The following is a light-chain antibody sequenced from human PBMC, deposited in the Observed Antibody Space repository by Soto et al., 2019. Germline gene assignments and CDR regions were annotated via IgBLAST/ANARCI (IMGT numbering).Light chain of an antibody. CDR3: SSYTSGSTWV. J-gene: IGLJ3*02. CDR1: SSDVGGYNY. CDR2: DVS. V-gene: IGLV2-14*01. Sequence: QSVLTQPASVSGSPGQSITISCTGTSSDVGGYNYVSWYQQHPGKAPKLMIYDVSNRPSGVSNRFSGSKSGNTVSLTMSGLQAGDEADYYCSSYTSGSTWVFGGGTKVTVL.